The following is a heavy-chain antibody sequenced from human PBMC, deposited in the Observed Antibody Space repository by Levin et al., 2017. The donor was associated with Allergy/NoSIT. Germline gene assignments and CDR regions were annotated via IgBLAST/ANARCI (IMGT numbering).Heavy chain of an antibody. CDR1: GGSISSYY. Sequence: SQTLSLTCTVSGGSISSYYWSWIRQPPGKGLEWIGYIYYSGSTNYNPSLKSRVTISVDTSKNQFSLKLSSVTAADTAVYYCAREALAAAGPNDAFDIWGQGTMVTVSS. V-gene: IGHV4-59*01. CDR3: AREALAAAGPNDAFDI. CDR2: IYYSGST. J-gene: IGHJ3*02. D-gene: IGHD6-13*01.